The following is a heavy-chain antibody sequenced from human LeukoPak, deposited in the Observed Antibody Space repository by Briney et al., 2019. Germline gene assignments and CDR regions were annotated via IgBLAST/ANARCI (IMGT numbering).Heavy chain of an antibody. CDR3: ARSIVGVRKRNDY. V-gene: IGHV1-8*01. CDR1: GYTFTSYD. D-gene: IGHD1-26*01. Sequence: ASVKVSCKASGYTFTSYDIIWVRQASGQGLEWMGWMDPNSGHTGYAQKFQGRVTMTRTTSISTAYMELTSLTSEDSAVYYCARSIVGVRKRNDYWGQGTLVTVSS. CDR2: MDPNSGHT. J-gene: IGHJ4*02.